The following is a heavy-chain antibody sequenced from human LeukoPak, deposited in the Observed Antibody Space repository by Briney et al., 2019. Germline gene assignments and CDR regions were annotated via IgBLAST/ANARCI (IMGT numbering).Heavy chain of an antibody. CDR3: AKDPAGYQLLLYYFGY. Sequence: GGSLRLSCAASGFTFRSYGMHWVRQAPGKGLEWVAVISYDGSNKYYADSVKGRFTISRDNSKNTLYLQMNSLRAEDTAVYYCAKDPAGYQLLLYYFGYWGQGTLVTGSS. CDR2: ISYDGSNK. D-gene: IGHD2-2*01. CDR1: GFTFRSYG. V-gene: IGHV3-30*18. J-gene: IGHJ4*02.